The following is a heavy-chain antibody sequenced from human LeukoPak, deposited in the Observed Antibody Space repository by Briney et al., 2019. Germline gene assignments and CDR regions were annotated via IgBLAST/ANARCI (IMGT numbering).Heavy chain of an antibody. Sequence: GGSLRLSCTTSGFTFGDYAMTWVRQAPRKGLEWVGFIRSKIYGGTPEYAASVKGRFTISRDDSKGIAYLQMNSLKTEDTGVYYCTRDQTPYYWGQGTLVTVSS. J-gene: IGHJ4*02. CDR3: TRDQTPYY. V-gene: IGHV3-49*04. CDR1: GFTFGDYA. CDR2: IRSKIYGGTP.